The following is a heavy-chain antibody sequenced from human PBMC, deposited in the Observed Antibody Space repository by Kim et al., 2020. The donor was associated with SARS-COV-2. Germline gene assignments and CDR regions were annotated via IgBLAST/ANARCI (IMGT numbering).Heavy chain of an antibody. J-gene: IGHJ6*02. CDR1: GFTFSSYS. V-gene: IGHV3-21*01. D-gene: IGHD3-10*01. CDR2: MSSSSSYI. Sequence: GGSLRLSCAASGFTFSSYSMNWVRQAPGKGLEWVSSMSSSSSYIYYADSVKDRFTISRDNAKNSLYLQMNSLRAEDTAVYYCARDRVRGVIISAPYYYGMDVWGQGTTVTVSS. CDR3: ARDRVRGVIISAPYYYGMDV.